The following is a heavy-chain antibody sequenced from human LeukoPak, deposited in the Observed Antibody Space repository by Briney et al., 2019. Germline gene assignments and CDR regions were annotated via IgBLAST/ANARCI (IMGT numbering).Heavy chain of an antibody. CDR3: ARRLYVGPFDY. V-gene: IGHV4-39*07. J-gene: IGHJ4*02. CDR1: GGSISSSSYY. CDR2: IYYSGST. Sequence: SETLSLTCTVSGGSISSSSYYWGWIRQPPGKGLEWIGSIYYSGSTYYNPSLKSRVTISVDTSKDQFSLKLSSVTAADTAVYYCARRLYVGPFDYWGQGTLVTVSS. D-gene: IGHD5/OR15-5a*01.